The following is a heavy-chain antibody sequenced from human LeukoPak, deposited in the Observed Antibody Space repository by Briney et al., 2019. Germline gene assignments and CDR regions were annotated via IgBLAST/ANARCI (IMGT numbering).Heavy chain of an antibody. J-gene: IGHJ6*04. V-gene: IGHV4-59*01. CDR2: IYYTGST. CDR3: ARQVRPDV. Sequence: SETLSLTCTVSGGSISTYYWNWIRQPPGKGLEWIGYIYYTGSTNYNPSLKSRVTISLDTSKNQFSLRLTSVTAADTAVYYCARQVRPDVWGKGATVTVSS. CDR1: GGSISTYY.